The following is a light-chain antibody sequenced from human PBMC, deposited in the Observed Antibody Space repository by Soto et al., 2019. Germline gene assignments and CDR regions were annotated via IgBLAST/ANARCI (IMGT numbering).Light chain of an antibody. CDR2: EVS. J-gene: IGLJ3*02. CDR1: SSDVGTYNY. Sequence: QSALTQPASVSGSPGQSITISCTGTSSDVGTYNYVSWYQQHPGKAPKLMIFEVSNRPSGVSNRFSGSKSVNTASLTISGLQAEAEADYYCSSYTSSSTLVFGGGTKVTVL. CDR3: SSYTSSSTLV. V-gene: IGLV2-14*01.